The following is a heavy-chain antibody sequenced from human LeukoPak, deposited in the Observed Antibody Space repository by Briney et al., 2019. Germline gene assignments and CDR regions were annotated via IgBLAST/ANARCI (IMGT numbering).Heavy chain of an antibody. J-gene: IGHJ3*02. V-gene: IGHV3-7*01. D-gene: IGHD6-19*01. CDR1: RFTFSDYW. Sequence: GGSLRLSSAASRFTFSDYWMTWVRQAPGQGLEWVANINKDENQKQYVDSVKGRFTISRDNAKNSMYLQLNSLRAEDTGVYYCVRNRGWYALDMWGQGTMVTVSS. CDR2: INKDENQK. CDR3: VRNRGWYALDM.